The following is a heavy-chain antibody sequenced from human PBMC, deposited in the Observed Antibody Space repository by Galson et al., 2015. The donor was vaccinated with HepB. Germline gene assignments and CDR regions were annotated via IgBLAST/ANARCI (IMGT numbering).Heavy chain of an antibody. CDR1: GFTFSSYW. Sequence: SLRLSCAASGFTFSSYWMSWVRQAPGKGLEWVANIKQDGSEKYYVDSVKGRFTISRDNAKNSLYLQMNSLRAEDTAVYYCARGPQPDYVWGIRTQPFDYWGQGTLVTVSS. CDR3: ARGPQPDYVWGIRTQPFDY. CDR2: IKQDGSEK. D-gene: IGHD3-16*01. V-gene: IGHV3-7*03. J-gene: IGHJ4*02.